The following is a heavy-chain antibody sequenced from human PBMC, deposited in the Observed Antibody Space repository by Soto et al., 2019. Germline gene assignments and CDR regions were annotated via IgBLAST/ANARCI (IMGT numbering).Heavy chain of an antibody. CDR1: GFTFSSYG. J-gene: IGHJ6*02. Sequence: GGSLRLSCEASGFTFSSYGMHWVRQAPGKGLEWVAVISYDGSNKYYADSVKGRFTISRDNSKNTLYLQMNSLRAEDTAVYYCAKRDYYGSGSYYPLYYYYYGMDVWGQGTTVTVSS. V-gene: IGHV3-30*18. D-gene: IGHD3-10*01. CDR3: AKRDYYGSGSYYPLYYYYYGMDV. CDR2: ISYDGSNK.